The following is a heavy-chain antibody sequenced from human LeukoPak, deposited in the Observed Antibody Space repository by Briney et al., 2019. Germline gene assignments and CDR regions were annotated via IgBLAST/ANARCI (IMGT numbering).Heavy chain of an antibody. CDR1: GFTFSSYA. D-gene: IGHD5-12*01. CDR3: AKPVATVPYYYYYMDV. V-gene: IGHV3-23*01. CDR2: ISGSGGST. Sequence: PGGSLRLSCAASGFTFSSYAMSWVRQAPGKGLEWVSAISGSGGSTYYADSVKGRFTISTDNSKNTLYLQMNSLRAEDTAVYYCAKPVATVPYYYYYMDVWGKGTTVTVSS. J-gene: IGHJ6*03.